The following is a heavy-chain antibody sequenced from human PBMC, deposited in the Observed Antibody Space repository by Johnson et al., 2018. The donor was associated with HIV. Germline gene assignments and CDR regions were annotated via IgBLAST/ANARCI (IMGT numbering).Heavy chain of an antibody. CDR2: IYNDGSRT. V-gene: IGHV3-74*03. D-gene: IGHD6-6*01. CDR3: ASEVEYSSLGGI. J-gene: IGHJ3*02. CDR1: GFAFRTYW. Sequence: VQLVESGGGVVQPGGSLRLSCAASGFAFRTYWMVWVRQVPGKRPVWVARIYNDGSRTTYADSVKGRFTISRDNAKNSLYLQMNSLRPEDTSIYFCASEVEYSSLGGIWGQGTMVTVSS.